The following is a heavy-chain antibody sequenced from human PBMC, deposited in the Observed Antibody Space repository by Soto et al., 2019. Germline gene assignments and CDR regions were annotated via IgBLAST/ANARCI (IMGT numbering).Heavy chain of an antibody. Sequence: ASVKVSCKASGGTFSSYTISWVRQAPGQGLEWMGRIIAILGKANYAQKLQGRVTIITDKSTSTAYMELRSLRSDDTAVYYCARHNYYYGMDVWGQGTTVTVSS. CDR1: GGTFSSYT. CDR3: ARHNYYYGMDV. J-gene: IGHJ6*02. V-gene: IGHV1-69*02. CDR2: IIAILGKA.